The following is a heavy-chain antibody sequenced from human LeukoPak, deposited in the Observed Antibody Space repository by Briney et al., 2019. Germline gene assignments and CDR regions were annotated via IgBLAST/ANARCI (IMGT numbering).Heavy chain of an antibody. Sequence: GRSLRLSCAASGFTFSSYGMHWVRQAPGKGLEWVAVIWYDGSNKYYADSVKCRFTISRDNSKNTLYLQMNSLRAEDTAVYYCARDPEYYDILTGYSYDYGMDVWGQGTTVTVSS. CDR2: IWYDGSNK. J-gene: IGHJ6*02. CDR1: GFTFSSYG. CDR3: ARDPEYYDILTGYSYDYGMDV. V-gene: IGHV3-33*01. D-gene: IGHD3-9*01.